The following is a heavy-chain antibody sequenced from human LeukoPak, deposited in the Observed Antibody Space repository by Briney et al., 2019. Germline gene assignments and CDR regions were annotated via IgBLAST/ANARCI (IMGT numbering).Heavy chain of an antibody. CDR1: GFTFSSYA. CDR2: ISYGGSNK. J-gene: IGHJ4*02. CDR3: ARGSGSYYPYFDY. V-gene: IGHV3-30*04. Sequence: PGRSLRLSCAASGFTFSSYAMHWVRQAPGKGLEWVAVISYGGSNKYYADSVKGRFTISRDNSKNTLYLQMNSLRAEDTAVYYCARGSGSYYPYFDYWGQGTLVTVSS. D-gene: IGHD3-10*01.